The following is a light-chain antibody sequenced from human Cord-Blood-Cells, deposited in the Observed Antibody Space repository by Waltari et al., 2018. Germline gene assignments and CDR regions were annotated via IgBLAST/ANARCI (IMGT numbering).Light chain of an antibody. CDR1: QSVSSSY. V-gene: IGKV3-20*01. J-gene: IGKJ2*01. CDR2: GAS. Sequence: VLTQSPAILTLSPGERATLCCRASQSVSSSYLAWYQQKPGQAPRLLIYGASSRATGIPDSFSGSGSGTDFTLTISRLGPEDLAVYYCQQYGSSPRYTFGQVTKLEIK. CDR3: QQYGSSPRYT.